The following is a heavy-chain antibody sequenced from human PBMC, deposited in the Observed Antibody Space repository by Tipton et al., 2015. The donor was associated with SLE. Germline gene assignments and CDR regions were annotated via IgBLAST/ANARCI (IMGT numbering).Heavy chain of an antibody. Sequence: SLRLSCAASGFTFNTYAMKWVRQAPGKGLEWVSAISGSSGSIYYADSVKGRFTISRDSTKNTLYLQMNSLRVEDTAVYYCARVSVAGTFGGDFQVWGQGTLVTVAS. CDR1: GFTFNTYA. J-gene: IGHJ1*01. V-gene: IGHV3-21*01. CDR3: ARVSVAGTFGGDFQV. D-gene: IGHD3-16*01. CDR2: ISGSSGSI.